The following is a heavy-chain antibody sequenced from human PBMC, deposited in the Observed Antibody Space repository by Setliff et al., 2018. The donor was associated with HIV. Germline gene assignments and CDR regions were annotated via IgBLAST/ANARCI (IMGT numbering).Heavy chain of an antibody. V-gene: IGHV4-31*03. CDR3: TRGRSSWSGGPNDAFDV. J-gene: IGHJ3*01. CDR2: IYYSGST. Sequence: SETLSLTCTVSGGSVSSGGYYWNWIRQRPGKGLEWIGHIYYSGSTSYNPSLKSRVTISVDTSTNVFSLKVNSVTAADTALYYCTRGRSSWSGGPNDAFDVWGQGTMVTVSS. D-gene: IGHD6-13*01. CDR1: GGSVSSGGYY.